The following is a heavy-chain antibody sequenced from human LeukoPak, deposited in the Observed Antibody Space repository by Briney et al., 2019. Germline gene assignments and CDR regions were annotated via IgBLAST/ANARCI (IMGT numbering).Heavy chain of an antibody. CDR3: ARSYGGYVLDE. V-gene: IGHV4-59*02. D-gene: IGHD5-12*01. Sequence: SETLSLTCIVSGGFVSSLYWHWIRQSPEKGLEWIGYAYSTGGAKYNPSLKNRVTMSFDTPKNHFSLKLTSVTAADTAVYFCARSYGGYVLDEWGQGTLVVVSS. CDR2: AYSTGGA. CDR1: GGFVSSLY. J-gene: IGHJ4*02.